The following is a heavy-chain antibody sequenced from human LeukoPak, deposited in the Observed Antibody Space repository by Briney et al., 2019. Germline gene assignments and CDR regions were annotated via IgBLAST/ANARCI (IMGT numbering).Heavy chain of an antibody. V-gene: IGHV4-59*01. Sequence: PSETLSLTGTVSGGSISSYYWSWIRQPPGKGLEWIGYIYYSGSTNYNPSLKSRVTISVDTSKNQFSLKLSSVTAADTAVYYCARFGWFGEHIDYWGQGTLVTVSS. D-gene: IGHD3-10*01. J-gene: IGHJ4*02. CDR3: ARFGWFGEHIDY. CDR1: GGSISSYY. CDR2: IYYSGST.